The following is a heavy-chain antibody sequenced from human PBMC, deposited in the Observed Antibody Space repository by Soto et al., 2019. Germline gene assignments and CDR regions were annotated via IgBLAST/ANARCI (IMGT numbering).Heavy chain of an antibody. V-gene: IGHV3-74*01. Sequence: GGSLRLSCAASGFTFSSYWMHWVRQAPGKGLVWVSRINSDGSSTSYADSVKGRFTISRDNAKNTLYLQMNSLRAEDTAVYYCARRYSGREPHYYYYYGMDVWGQGTTVTVSS. CDR2: INSDGSST. J-gene: IGHJ6*02. CDR3: ARRYSGREPHYYYYYGMDV. CDR1: GFTFSSYW. D-gene: IGHD5-12*01.